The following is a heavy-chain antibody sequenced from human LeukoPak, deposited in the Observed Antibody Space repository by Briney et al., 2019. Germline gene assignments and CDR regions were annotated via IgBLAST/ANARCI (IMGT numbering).Heavy chain of an antibody. J-gene: IGHJ6*03. CDR3: ARDQEYYDILTGYPPGHYYYYMDV. CDR2: INTNTGNP. D-gene: IGHD3-9*01. CDR1: GYTFTSYA. V-gene: IGHV7-4-1*02. Sequence: ASVKVSCKASGYTFTSYAMNWVRQAPGQGLEWMGWINTNTGNPTYAQGFTGRFVFSLDTSVSTAYLQISSLKAEDTAVYYCARDQEYYDILTGYPPGHYYYYMDVWGKGTTVAVSS.